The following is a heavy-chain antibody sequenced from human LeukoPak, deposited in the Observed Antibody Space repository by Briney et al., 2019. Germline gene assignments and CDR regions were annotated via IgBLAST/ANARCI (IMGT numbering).Heavy chain of an antibody. CDR3: ARALYSSSTNWFDP. CDR2: INHSGST. CDR1: GGSFSGYY. V-gene: IGHV4-34*01. J-gene: IGHJ5*02. Sequence: SETLSLTCAVYGGSFSGYYWSWIRQPPGKGLEWIGEINHSGSTNYNPSLKSRVTISVDTSKNQFSLKLSSVTAADTAVYYCARALYSSSTNWFDPWDQGTLVTVSS. D-gene: IGHD6-6*01.